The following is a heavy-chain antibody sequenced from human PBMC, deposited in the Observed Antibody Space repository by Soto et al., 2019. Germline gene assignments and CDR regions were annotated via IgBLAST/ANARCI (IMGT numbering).Heavy chain of an antibody. CDR3: ATDGAFGGVVVAFHL. CDR2: IKSKAAGGAI. V-gene: IGHV3-15*07. Sequence: EVQMVESGGGLVKPGGSLRLSCAVSGFSFSEAWMNWVRQAPGKGLEWVGRIKSKAAGGAIDYAAPVKGRFTISRDDSKGSLYLQINGLKTEDTAVYYCATDGAFGGVVVAFHLCGLGTLLTVSS. CDR1: GFSFSEAW. J-gene: IGHJ3*01. D-gene: IGHD3-10*01.